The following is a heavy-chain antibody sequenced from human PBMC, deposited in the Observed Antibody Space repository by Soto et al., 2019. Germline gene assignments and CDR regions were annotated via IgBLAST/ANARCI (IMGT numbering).Heavy chain of an antibody. CDR1: GGSISSSSYY. Sequence: QLQLQESGPGLVKPSETLSLTCTVSGGSISSSSYYWGWIRQPPGKGLEWIGSIYYSGSTYYNPSLKSRVTISVDTSKNQFSLKLSSVTAADTAVYYCASSGYSSSWGWCDPWGQGTLVTVSS. V-gene: IGHV4-39*01. CDR2: IYYSGST. J-gene: IGHJ5*02. CDR3: ASSGYSSSWGWCDP. D-gene: IGHD6-13*01.